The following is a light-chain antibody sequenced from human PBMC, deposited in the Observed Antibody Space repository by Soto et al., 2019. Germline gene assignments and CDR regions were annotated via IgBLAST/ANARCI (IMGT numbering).Light chain of an antibody. CDR2: DVS. CDR3: SSYTSSTTVL. Sequence: QSALTQPASVSASPGQSIAISCTGTSSDGGGYHYVSWYQPHPGKAPKLMIYDVSEPPSGVSDRFTDSKSGNSASLTISWLHDDDEAHYYCSSYTSSTTVLFGGGTKLTVL. CDR1: SSDGGGYHY. J-gene: IGLJ2*01. V-gene: IGLV2-14*03.